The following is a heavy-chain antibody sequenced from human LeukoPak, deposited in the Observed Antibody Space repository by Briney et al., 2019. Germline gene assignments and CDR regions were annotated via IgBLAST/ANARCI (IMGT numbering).Heavy chain of an antibody. J-gene: IGHJ4*02. D-gene: IGHD2-21*02. V-gene: IGHV5-51*01. CDR1: GYIFSNYW. CDR2: IYPGDSNT. Sequence: GESLKFSCKSSGYIFSNYWSGGVRQLPGKGLGWMGIIYPGDSNTGYSPSFQGQVTISADKSISTAFLQWTSLKSSDTAIYYGARQPLVRDCGGDCEFDYWGQGTLVSVSS. CDR3: ARQPLVRDCGGDCEFDY.